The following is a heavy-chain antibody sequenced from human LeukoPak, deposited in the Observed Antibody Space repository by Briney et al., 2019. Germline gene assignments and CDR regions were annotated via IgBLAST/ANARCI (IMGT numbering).Heavy chain of an antibody. V-gene: IGHV4-59*01. CDR3: ARVGRYDYYYGSGNYYYYFDY. Sequence: SETLSLTCTVSGGSISGDYWSWIRQPPGKGLEWIGYIYYSGNTHYNPSLKSRVTISVDTSKNQFSLRLSSVTAADTAVYYCARVGRYDYYYGSGNYYYYFDYWGQGTLVTVSS. CDR2: IYYSGNT. D-gene: IGHD3-10*01. J-gene: IGHJ4*02. CDR1: GGSISGDY.